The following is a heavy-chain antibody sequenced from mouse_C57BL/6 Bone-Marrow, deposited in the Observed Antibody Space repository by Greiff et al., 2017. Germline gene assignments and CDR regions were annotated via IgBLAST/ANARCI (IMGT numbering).Heavy chain of an antibody. CDR2: LDPENGDT. CDR1: GFNIKDDY. J-gene: IGHJ4*01. CDR3: TTEAMDY. Sequence: EVQLQQSGAELVRPGASVKLSCTASGFNIKDDYMHWVKQKPEQGLEGIGWLDPENGDTEYASKFQGKATITADPSSNTAYLQLSSLTSEDTAVYYCTTEAMDYWGQGTSVTVS. V-gene: IGHV14-4*01.